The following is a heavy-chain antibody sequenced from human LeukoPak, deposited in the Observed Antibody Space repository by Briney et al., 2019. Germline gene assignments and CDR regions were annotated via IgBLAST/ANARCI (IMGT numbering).Heavy chain of an antibody. CDR1: GFTFSSYG. J-gene: IGHJ4*02. V-gene: IGHV3-30*18. Sequence: GRCLRLSCAASGFTFSSYGMHWVRQAPGKGMEWEAVISYDGSNKYYADSVKGRFTISRDNSKNTLYLQMNSLRAEDTAVYYCAKSAYYDSSGFYREYYFAYWGQGTLVTVSS. D-gene: IGHD3-22*01. CDR2: ISYDGSNK. CDR3: AKSAYYDSSGFYREYYFAY.